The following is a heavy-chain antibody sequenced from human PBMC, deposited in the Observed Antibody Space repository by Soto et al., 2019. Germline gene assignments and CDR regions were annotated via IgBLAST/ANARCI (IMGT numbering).Heavy chain of an antibody. CDR1: GGSVSSSSYY. CDR3: GRLEGLAPISYYFDY. CDR2: VYYSGST. D-gene: IGHD3-9*01. J-gene: IGHJ4*02. V-gene: IGHV4-39*01. Sequence: NPSETLSLTCTVYGGSVSSSSYYWGWVRQPPGKGLEWIGSVYYSGSTYYNPSLESRVTISVDKSKNQFSLKLMSLSAADTAVYYCGRLEGLAPISYYFDYWGQGALVTVSS.